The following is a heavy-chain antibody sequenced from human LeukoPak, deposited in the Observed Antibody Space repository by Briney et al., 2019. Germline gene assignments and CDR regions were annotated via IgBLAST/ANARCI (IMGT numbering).Heavy chain of an antibody. V-gene: IGHV3-23*01. J-gene: IGHJ4*02. CDR1: GFTFSSYG. CDR3: ARPEEVAVYYFDS. D-gene: IGHD6-19*01. CDR2: ISGSGGST. Sequence: GGSLRLSCVASGFTFSSYGMSWVRQAPGKGLEWVSSISGSGGSTYYADSVKGRFTISRDNSKNTLYLQMNSLRAEDTAVYYCARPEEVAVYYFDSWGQGTLVTVSS.